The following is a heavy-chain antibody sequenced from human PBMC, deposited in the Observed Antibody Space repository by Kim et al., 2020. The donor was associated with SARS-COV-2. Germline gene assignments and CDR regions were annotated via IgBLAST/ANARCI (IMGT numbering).Heavy chain of an antibody. V-gene: IGHV3-15*01. J-gene: IGHJ4*02. CDR3: TTGEMFDY. Sequence: GGTTDYAAPVKGRFTISRDDSKNTLYLQMNSLKTEDTAVYYCTTGEMFDYWGQGTLVTVSS. D-gene: IGHD1-26*01. CDR2: GGTT.